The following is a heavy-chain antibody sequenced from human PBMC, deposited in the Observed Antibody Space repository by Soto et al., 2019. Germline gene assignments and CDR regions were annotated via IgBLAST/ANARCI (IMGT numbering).Heavy chain of an antibody. D-gene: IGHD2-2*01. J-gene: IGHJ6*02. CDR2: ISYDGNNK. V-gene: IGHV3-30*18. CDR3: AKAQGYCSSTSCREAYYYYGMDV. Sequence: GGSLRLSCVASGFTFSSYGMHWVRQAPGKGLEWVAVISYDGNNKYHVDSVKGRFTISRDNSKNTLFLQMNSLRAEDTAVYYCAKAQGYCSSTSCREAYYYYGMDVWGQGTTVTVSS. CDR1: GFTFSSYG.